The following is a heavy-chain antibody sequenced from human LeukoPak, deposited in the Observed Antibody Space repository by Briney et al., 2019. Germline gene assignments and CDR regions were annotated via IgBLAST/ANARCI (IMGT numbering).Heavy chain of an antibody. CDR3: VTGFTTMAVDYFDY. J-gene: IGHJ4*02. CDR1: GQTLSDLS. D-gene: IGHD5-18*01. CDR2: SDPEDGER. V-gene: IGHV1-24*01. Sequence: ASVKVSCKVSGQTLSDLSIHWLRQPPGKGLEWLGGSDPEDGERIYAQMFQGRVTMTEDTSIDTAYMELSSLRSEDTAVYYCVTGFTTMAVDYFDYWGQGTLVTVSP.